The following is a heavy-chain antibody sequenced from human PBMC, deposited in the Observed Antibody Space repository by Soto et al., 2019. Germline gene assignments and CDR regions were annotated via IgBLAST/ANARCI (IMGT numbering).Heavy chain of an antibody. CDR2: ISSSSSYI. J-gene: IGHJ6*03. V-gene: IGHV3-21*01. CDR3: ARDMGSGSYYLYYYYYYMDV. D-gene: IGHD3-10*01. Sequence: GGSLRLSCAASGFTFSSYAMSWVRQAPGKGLEWVSSISSSSSYIYYADSVKGRFTISRDNAKNSLYLQMNSLRAEDTAVYYCARDMGSGSYYLYYYYYYMDVWGKGTTVTVSS. CDR1: GFTFSSYA.